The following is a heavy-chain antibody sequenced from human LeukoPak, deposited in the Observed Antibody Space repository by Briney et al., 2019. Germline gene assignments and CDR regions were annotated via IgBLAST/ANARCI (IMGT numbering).Heavy chain of an antibody. CDR3: ARGRGSGSSDY. D-gene: IGHD3-10*01. Sequence: GGSLRLSCAASGFTFSSYSMNWVRQAPGKGREWVSSISSSSSYIYYADSVKGRFTISRDNAKNSLYLQMNSLRAEDTAVYYCARGRGSGSSDYWGQGTLVTVSS. CDR1: GFTFSSYS. CDR2: ISSSSSYI. J-gene: IGHJ4*02. V-gene: IGHV3-21*01.